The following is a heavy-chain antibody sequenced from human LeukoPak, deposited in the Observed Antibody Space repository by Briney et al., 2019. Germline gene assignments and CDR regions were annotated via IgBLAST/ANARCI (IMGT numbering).Heavy chain of an antibody. D-gene: IGHD6-6*01. CDR3: ARSLSGYASSLAY. CDR1: GFTFSSYW. J-gene: IGHJ4*02. Sequence: GGSLRLACAASGFTFSSYWMHWVRHAAGKGLVWVSRIYSDGSSNIDGTSRNDADSVRGRFSISRYKAKNTLYLQMNSLRAEDTAVYYCARSLSGYASSLAYWGQGTLVTVSA. CDR2: IYSDGSSNIDGTSR. V-gene: IGHV3-74*01.